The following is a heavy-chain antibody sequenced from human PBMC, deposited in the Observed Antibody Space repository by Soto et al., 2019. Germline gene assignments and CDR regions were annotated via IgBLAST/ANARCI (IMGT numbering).Heavy chain of an antibody. CDR2: ISGSAGVA. CDR1: GFIISTNA. J-gene: IGHJ5*02. CDR3: TTGSVWTWFAP. D-gene: IGHD2-21*01. Sequence: GGSLRLSCAASGFIISTNAMSWVRQAPGGGLEWLSTISGSAGVAFYADSARGRFTISRDISKNTLYLQLSTLRTDDTAIYYCTTGSVWTWFAPWGQGTMVTVSS. V-gene: IGHV3-23*01.